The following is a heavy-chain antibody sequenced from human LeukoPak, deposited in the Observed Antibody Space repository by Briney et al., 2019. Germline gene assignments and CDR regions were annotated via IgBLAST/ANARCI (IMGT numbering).Heavy chain of an antibody. J-gene: IGHJ3*02. Sequence: SETLSLTCTVSGYSISSGYYWGWIRQPPGKGLEWIGEINHSGSTNYNPSLKSRVTISVDTSKNQFSLKLSSVTAADTAVYYCARRRRVVTAHRHNAFDIWGQGTMVTVSS. CDR3: ARRRRVVTAHRHNAFDI. V-gene: IGHV4-38-2*02. CDR2: INHSGST. CDR1: GYSISSGYY. D-gene: IGHD2-21*02.